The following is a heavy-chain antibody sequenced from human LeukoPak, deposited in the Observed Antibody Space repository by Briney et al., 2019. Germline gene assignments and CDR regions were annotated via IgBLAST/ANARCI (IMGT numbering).Heavy chain of an antibody. CDR2: ISGSGGST. CDR1: GFTFDSYG. J-gene: IGHJ4*02. V-gene: IGHV3-23*01. Sequence: GGSLRLSCAASGFTFDSYGMHWVRQAPGKGLEWVSAISGSGGSTYYADSVKGRFTISRDNSKNTLYLQMNSLRAEDTAVYYCAKDGLFSPVDYWGQGTLVTVSS. D-gene: IGHD3-9*01. CDR3: AKDGLFSPVDY.